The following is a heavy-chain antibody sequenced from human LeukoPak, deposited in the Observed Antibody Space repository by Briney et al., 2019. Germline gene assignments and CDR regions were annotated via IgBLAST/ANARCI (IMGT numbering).Heavy chain of an antibody. CDR2: IYYSGST. Sequence: SETLSLTCTVSGGSISSSSYYWGWIRQPPGKGLEWIGSIYYSGSTYYNPSLKSRVTISVDTSKNQFSLKLSSVTAADTAVYYCARDRGGDYVLNYWGQGTLVTVSS. CDR1: GGSISSSSYY. CDR3: ARDRGGDYVLNY. V-gene: IGHV4-39*02. D-gene: IGHD4-17*01. J-gene: IGHJ4*02.